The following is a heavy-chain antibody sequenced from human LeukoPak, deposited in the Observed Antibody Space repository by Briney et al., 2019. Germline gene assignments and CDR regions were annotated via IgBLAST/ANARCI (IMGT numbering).Heavy chain of an antibody. CDR1: GFTFRSYS. D-gene: IGHD3-16*01. Sequence: PGGSLRLSCAASGFTFRSYSMTWVRQAPGKGLEWVSCISRGSDYTYYTDSVRGRFTISRDNAKNSLYLQMNSLRAEDTAVYYCARAGRGIMIEAAFDIWGQGTMVTVSS. J-gene: IGHJ3*02. V-gene: IGHV3-21*01. CDR3: ARAGRGIMIEAAFDI. CDR2: ISRGSDYT.